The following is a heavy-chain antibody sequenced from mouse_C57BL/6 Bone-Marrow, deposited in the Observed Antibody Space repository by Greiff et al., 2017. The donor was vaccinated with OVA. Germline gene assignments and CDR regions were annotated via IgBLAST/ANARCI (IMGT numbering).Heavy chain of an antibody. V-gene: IGHV1-82*01. D-gene: IGHD2-4*01. CDR2: IYPGDGDT. Sequence: VKLQESGPELVKPGASVTISCKASGYAFSSSWMNWVKQRPGKGLEWIGRIYPGDGDTNYNVKFKGKATLTADKSSSTAYMQLSSLTSEDSAVYFCASPIYYDYYYAMDYWGQGTSVTVSS. CDR1: GYAFSSSW. CDR3: ASPIYYDYYYAMDY. J-gene: IGHJ4*01.